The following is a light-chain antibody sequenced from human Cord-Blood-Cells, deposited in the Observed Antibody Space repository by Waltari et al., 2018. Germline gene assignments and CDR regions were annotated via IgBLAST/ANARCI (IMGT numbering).Light chain of an antibody. CDR2: EVS. CDR1: RSAVGGYNY. Sequence: QSALTQPASVSGSPGQSLTISCTGTRSAVGGYNYVSWYQQHPGKAPKLMIYEVSNRPSGVSNRFSGSKSGNTASLTISGLQAEDEADYCCSSYTSSSTEVVFGGGTKLTVL. V-gene: IGLV2-14*01. CDR3: SSYTSSSTEVV. J-gene: IGLJ2*01.